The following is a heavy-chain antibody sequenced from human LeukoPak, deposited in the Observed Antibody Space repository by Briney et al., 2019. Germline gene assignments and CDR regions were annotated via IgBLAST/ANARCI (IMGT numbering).Heavy chain of an antibody. CDR3: ARDIHGSGAQGLNWFDP. D-gene: IGHD3-10*01. CDR2: IYTSGST. CDR1: GGSISSGSYY. V-gene: IGHV4-61*02. J-gene: IGHJ5*02. Sequence: PSETLSLTCTVSGGSISSGSYYWSWIRQPAGKGLEWIGRIYTSGSTNYNPSLKSRVTMSVDTSKNQFSLKLSSVTAADTAVYYCARDIHGSGAQGLNWFDPWGQGTLVTVSS.